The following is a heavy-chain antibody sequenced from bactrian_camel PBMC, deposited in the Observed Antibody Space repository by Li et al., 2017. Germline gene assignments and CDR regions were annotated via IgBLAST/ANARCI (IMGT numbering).Heavy chain of an antibody. D-gene: IGHD6*01. J-gene: IGHJ4*01. CDR1: GYTFD. Sequence: HVQLVESGGGSVQAGGSLRPSCAASGYTFDMAWFRQAPGKEREGVAVIWSAGPAGPSPFYADSVKGRLAISQDNAKNPVMVYLKMPTLKPDDTAMYYCAAGSWVAGSLDEHDYVHWGQGTQVTVS. CDR2: IWSAGPAGPSP. V-gene: IGHV3S63*01. CDR3: AAGSWVAGSLDEHDYVH.